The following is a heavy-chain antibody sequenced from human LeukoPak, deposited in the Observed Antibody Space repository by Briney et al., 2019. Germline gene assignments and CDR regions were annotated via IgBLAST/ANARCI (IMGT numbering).Heavy chain of an antibody. J-gene: IGHJ4*02. V-gene: IGHV4-59*01. D-gene: IGHD3-10*01. CDR2: IYYTGST. CDR3: ARDRGHMTTLDY. Sequence: KSSETLSLTCGVSGGAITNYYWNWIRQAPGKGLEWLGYIYYTGSTTYNPSVKSRITISLDTSKKQISLKLRSVTAADTAVYYCARDRGHMTTLDYWGQGTLVTVSS. CDR1: GGAITNYY.